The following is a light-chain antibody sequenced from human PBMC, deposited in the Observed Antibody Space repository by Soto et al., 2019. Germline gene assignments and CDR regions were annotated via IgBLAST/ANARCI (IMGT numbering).Light chain of an antibody. CDR3: QQLDTYPYT. J-gene: IGKJ2*01. Sequence: DIQLTQSPSFLSASVGDRVTITCRASQGISSYLAWYQQTLGKAPKLLIYTASTLQTGVPSRFSGSRSGTEFTLTISSLQPEDFATYYCQQLDTYPYTFGQGTKLEIK. CDR2: TAS. CDR1: QGISSY. V-gene: IGKV1-9*01.